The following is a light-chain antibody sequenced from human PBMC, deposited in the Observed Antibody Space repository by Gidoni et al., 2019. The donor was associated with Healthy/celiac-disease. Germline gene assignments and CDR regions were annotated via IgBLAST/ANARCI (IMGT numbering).Light chain of an antibody. CDR2: GAS. CDR3: QQYGSSPTWT. V-gene: IGKV3-20*01. J-gene: IGKJ1*01. CDR1: QSVSSSY. Sequence: VLTQSPGTLSLSPGERATLSCRASQSVSSSYLAWYQQKPGQAPRLLIYGASSRATGIPDRFSGSGSGTDFTLTISRLEPEDFAVYYCQQYGSSPTWTFGQGTKVEIK.